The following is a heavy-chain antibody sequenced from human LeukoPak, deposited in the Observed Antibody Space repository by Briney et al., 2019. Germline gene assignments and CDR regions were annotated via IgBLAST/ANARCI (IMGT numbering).Heavy chain of an antibody. CDR1: GYTFTSYA. J-gene: IGHJ4*02. CDR3: ARDGGRGSGSYYNLYYFDY. V-gene: IGHV1-3*01. Sequence: GASVKVSCKASGYTFTSYAMHWVLQAPGQRLEWMGWINAGNGNTKYSQKFQGRVTITRDTSASTAYMELSSLRSEDTAVYYCARDGGRGSGSYYNLYYFDYWGQGTLVTVSS. D-gene: IGHD3-10*01. CDR2: INAGNGNT.